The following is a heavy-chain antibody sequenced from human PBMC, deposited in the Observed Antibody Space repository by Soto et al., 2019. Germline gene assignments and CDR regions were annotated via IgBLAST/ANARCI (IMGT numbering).Heavy chain of an antibody. CDR1: GFTFSMYW. V-gene: IGHV3-74*01. CDR3: TRGPRSTSTGTGAF. Sequence: GGSLRLSCAASGFTFSMYWMHWVRQVPGKGPEWVSRINDDGVSTNYADSVKGRFTISRDNAKNTLYLQMNALRVEDTAVYYCTRGPRSTSTGTGAFWGQGTLVTVSS. J-gene: IGHJ4*02. CDR2: INDDGVST. D-gene: IGHD1-1*01.